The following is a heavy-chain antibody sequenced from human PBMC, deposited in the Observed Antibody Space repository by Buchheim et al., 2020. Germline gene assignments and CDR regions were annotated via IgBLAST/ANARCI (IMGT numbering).Heavy chain of an antibody. D-gene: IGHD6-19*01. J-gene: IGHJ4*02. CDR1: GFTFRNYN. CDR3: ARESISSSSGWYVFDY. V-gene: IGHV3-21*01. CDR2: ISSSGSFI. Sequence: EVQLLESGGDLVQPGGSLRLSCAASGFTFRNYNINWVRQAPGKGLEWVSSISSSGSFIYYADSVKGRFTISRDNAKNSLYLQMNSLRAEDTAVYYCARESISSSSGWYVFDYWGQGTL.